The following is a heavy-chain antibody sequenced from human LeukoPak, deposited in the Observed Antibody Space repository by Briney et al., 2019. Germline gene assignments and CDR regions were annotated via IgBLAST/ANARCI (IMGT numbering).Heavy chain of an antibody. D-gene: IGHD6-13*01. J-gene: IGHJ6*02. Sequence: PGGSLRLSCAASGFTFSSYSMNWVRQAPGKGLERVSSISSSSSYIYYADSVKGRFTISRDNAKNSLYLQMNSLRAEDTAVYYCARDARIAAAGTVLDVWGQGTTVTVSS. CDR2: ISSSSSYI. CDR1: GFTFSSYS. CDR3: ARDARIAAAGTVLDV. V-gene: IGHV3-21*01.